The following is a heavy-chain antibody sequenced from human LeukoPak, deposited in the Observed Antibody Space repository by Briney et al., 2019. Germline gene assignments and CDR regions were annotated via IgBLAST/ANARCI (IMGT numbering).Heavy chain of an antibody. J-gene: IGHJ3*02. CDR1: GFTFSSYV. D-gene: IGHD3-22*01. CDR3: AKELRVVIYAFDI. CDR2: LPFDGSSK. V-gene: IGHV3-30*04. Sequence: GGSLRLSCAASGFTFSSYVMHWVRQAPGKGLEWVALLPFDGSSKYYADSVKGRFTISRDNSKNTLYLQMNSLRAEGTAVYYCAKELRVVIYAFDIWGQGTMVTVSS.